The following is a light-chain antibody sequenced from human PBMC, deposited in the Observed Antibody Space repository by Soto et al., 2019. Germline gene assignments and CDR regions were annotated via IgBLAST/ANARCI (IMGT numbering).Light chain of an antibody. CDR2: DVN. Sequence: QSALTQPRSVSGSPGQSVTISCTGTSSDVGAYNNVSWYQQHPGKAPKLMLYDVNQRPSGVPDRFSGSKSGSTASLTISGGQHEDDAAYHCCFCSASGNLVFGGGTKLTVL. J-gene: IGLJ3*02. CDR3: CFCSASGNLV. CDR1: SSDVGAYNN. V-gene: IGLV2-11*01.